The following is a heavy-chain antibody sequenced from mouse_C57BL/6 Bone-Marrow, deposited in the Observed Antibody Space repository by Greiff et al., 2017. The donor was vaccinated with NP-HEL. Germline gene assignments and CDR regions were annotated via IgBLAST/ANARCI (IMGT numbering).Heavy chain of an antibody. CDR3: ATRWLLDY. D-gene: IGHD2-3*01. J-gene: IGHJ2*01. CDR2: IYPGSGNT. Sequence: VMLVESGPELVKPGASVKISCKASGYSFTSYYIHWVKQRPGQGLEWIGWIYPGSGNTKYNEKFKGKATLTADTSSSTAYMQLSSLTSEDSAVYYCATRWLLDYWGQGTTLTVSS. CDR1: GYSFTSYY. V-gene: IGHV1-66*01.